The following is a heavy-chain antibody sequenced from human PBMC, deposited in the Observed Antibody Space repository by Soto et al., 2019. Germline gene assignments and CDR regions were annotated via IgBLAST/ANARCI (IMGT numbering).Heavy chain of an antibody. CDR2: INFRGNT. V-gene: IGHV4-31*03. D-gene: IGHD3-22*01. CDR3: AGSGANPYDSSGYYYAPNFDY. J-gene: IGHJ4*02. CDR1: GDSITSPGYY. Sequence: SETLSLTCTVSGDSITSPGYYWNGIRHHPGKGLEWIGSINFRGNTYFNPSLKSRVTISVDTSVNQFSLRLSSVTAADTAVYHCAGSGANPYDSSGYYYAPNFDYWGQGILVTVSS.